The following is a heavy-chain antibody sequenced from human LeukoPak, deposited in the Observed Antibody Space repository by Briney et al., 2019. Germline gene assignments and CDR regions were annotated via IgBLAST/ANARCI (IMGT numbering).Heavy chain of an antibody. J-gene: IGHJ4*02. Sequence: ASVKVSCKASGYTFIGHYLHWVRQAPGQGLEWMGRINPNSGGTNYAQKFQGRVTMTRDTSISTAFMELGRLRSDDTAVYFCATISNLFYDSSGFSDVDYWGQGTLVTVSS. CDR3: ATISNLFYDSSGFSDVDY. V-gene: IGHV1-2*06. CDR2: INPNSGGT. D-gene: IGHD3-22*01. CDR1: GYTFIGHY.